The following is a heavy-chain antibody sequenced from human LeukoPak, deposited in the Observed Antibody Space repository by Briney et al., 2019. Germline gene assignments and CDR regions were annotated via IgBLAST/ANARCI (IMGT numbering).Heavy chain of an antibody. Sequence: PGGSLRLSCVASGFSSSSYWMAWVRQAPGKGPEWVASIKQDGSEKFYADSVKGRFTISKDNAQNSLYLRMNSLRGEDTAVYYCAREDHSKYEYWGQGTPVTVSS. CDR2: IKQDGSEK. D-gene: IGHD4-11*01. J-gene: IGHJ4*02. CDR1: GFSSSSYW. V-gene: IGHV3-7*01. CDR3: AREDHSKYEY.